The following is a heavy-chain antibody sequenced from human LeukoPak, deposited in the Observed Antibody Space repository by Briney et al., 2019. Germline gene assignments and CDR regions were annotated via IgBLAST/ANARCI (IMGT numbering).Heavy chain of an antibody. CDR1: GFTFSSYA. Sequence: GGSLRLSCAASGFTFSSYAMSWVRQAPGKGLEWVSAISGSGGSTYYADSVKGRFTISRDNSKNTLYLQMNSLKAEDTAVYYCAKDKTIFGVAKNPNFDYWGQGTLVTVSS. J-gene: IGHJ4*02. CDR2: ISGSGGST. D-gene: IGHD3-3*01. V-gene: IGHV3-23*01. CDR3: AKDKTIFGVAKNPNFDY.